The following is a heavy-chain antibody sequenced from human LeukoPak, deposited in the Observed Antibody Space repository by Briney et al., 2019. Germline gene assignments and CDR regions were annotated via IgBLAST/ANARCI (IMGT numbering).Heavy chain of an antibody. D-gene: IGHD6-6*01. CDR1: GGSISSYN. CDR2: IYYSGST. V-gene: IGHV4-59*01. CDR3: ARGKSIAARYFDY. J-gene: IGHJ4*02. Sequence: PSETLSLTCTVSGGSISSYNWSWIRQPPGKGLEWIGTIYYSGSTKNNPSLRSRVTISVDTSKNQFSADTAVYYCARGKSIAARYFDYWGQGTLVTVSS.